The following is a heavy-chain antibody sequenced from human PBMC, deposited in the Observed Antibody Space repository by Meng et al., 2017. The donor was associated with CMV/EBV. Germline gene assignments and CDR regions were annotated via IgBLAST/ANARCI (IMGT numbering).Heavy chain of an antibody. CDR1: GGFTSSGVYY. Sequence: VLLQAAAPVQGKPSQTLSLPCTVSGGFTSSGVYYWSWIRQPPGKGLEWIGYIYCGGSTYYNPSLKSRVTISVDTSKNQFSLKLSSVTAADTAVYYCARAQYSSSCDYWGQGTLVTVSS. CDR2: IYCGGST. J-gene: IGHJ4*02. V-gene: IGHV4-30-4*08. D-gene: IGHD6-13*01. CDR3: ARAQYSSSCDY.